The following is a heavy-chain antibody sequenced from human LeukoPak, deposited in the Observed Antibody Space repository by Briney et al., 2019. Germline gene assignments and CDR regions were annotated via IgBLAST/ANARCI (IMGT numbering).Heavy chain of an antibody. CDR1: GYTFTSYA. J-gene: IGHJ4*02. Sequence: ASVKVSCKASGYTFTSYAMHWVRQAPGQRLEWMGWINAGNGNTKYSQKFQGRVTITRDTSASTAYMELSGLRSEDTAVYYCARSYEVDYFDYWGQGTLVTVSS. CDR2: INAGNGNT. D-gene: IGHD3-22*01. CDR3: ARSYEVDYFDY. V-gene: IGHV1-3*01.